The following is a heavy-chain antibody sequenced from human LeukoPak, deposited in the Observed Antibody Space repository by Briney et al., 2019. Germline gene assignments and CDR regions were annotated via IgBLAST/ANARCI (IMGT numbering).Heavy chain of an antibody. CDR2: ISPSGDIT. CDR3: AKDDAWLRFGE. J-gene: IGHJ4*02. CDR1: GFTFSNHG. V-gene: IGHV3-23*01. D-gene: IGHD3-10*01. Sequence: GGTLRLSCAASGFTFSNHGMNWFRQAPGQGLEWVSGISPSGDITYYADSVKGRFTISRDNSKNTLYLEVISLTAEDTAVYYCAKDDAWLRFGEWSQGTLVTVSS.